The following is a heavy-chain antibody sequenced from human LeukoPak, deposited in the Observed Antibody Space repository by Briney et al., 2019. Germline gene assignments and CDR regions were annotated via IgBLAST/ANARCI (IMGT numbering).Heavy chain of an antibody. CDR1: GGAFSSYA. V-gene: IGHV1-69*05. Sequence: SVKVSCKASGGAFSSYAISWVRQAPGQGLEWMGRIIPIFGTANYAQKFQGRVTITTDESTSTAYMELSSLRSEDTAVYYCARGPLNWNDGNYFGYWGQGTLVTVSS. CDR3: ARGPLNWNDGNYFGY. J-gene: IGHJ4*02. D-gene: IGHD1-1*01. CDR2: IIPIFGTA.